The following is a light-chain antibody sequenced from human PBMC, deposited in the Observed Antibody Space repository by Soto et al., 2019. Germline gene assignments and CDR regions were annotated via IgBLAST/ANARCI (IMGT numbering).Light chain of an antibody. V-gene: IGLV2-14*01. CDR2: EVS. Sequence: QSVLTQPASVSGSPGQSITISCTGTSSDVGGYNYVSWYQQHPGKAPKLMIYEVSNRPSGVSNRFSGSKSGNTASLTISGLLAEYEADYYCSSYTSSSTGVFVGGTKLTVL. CDR1: SSDVGGYNY. CDR3: SSYTSSSTGV. J-gene: IGLJ3*02.